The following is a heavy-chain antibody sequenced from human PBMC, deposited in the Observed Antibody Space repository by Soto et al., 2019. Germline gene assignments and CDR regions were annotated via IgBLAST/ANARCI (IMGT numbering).Heavy chain of an antibody. CDR2: IYHSGST. CDR3: ARGPPLGY. Sequence: SETMCVRWGVAGGSIGGGGYCWSWIRQPPGKGLEWIGYIYHSGSTYYNPSLKSRVTISVDRSKNQFSLKLSSVTAADTAVYYCARGPPLGYWGQGTLVTVSS. CDR1: GGSIGGGGYC. V-gene: IGHV4-30-2*01. J-gene: IGHJ4*02.